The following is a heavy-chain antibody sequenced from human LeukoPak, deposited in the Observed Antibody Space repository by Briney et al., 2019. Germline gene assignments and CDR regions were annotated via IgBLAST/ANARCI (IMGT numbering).Heavy chain of an antibody. CDR1: GFTFSDYE. J-gene: IGHJ4*02. V-gene: IGHV3-48*03. CDR3: AYNYYDSSGQTFDY. Sequence: GGSLRLSCAASGFTFSDYEMNWVRQAPGKGLEWISYINRSGTTIYYADSVKGRFTISRDNAKNSLYLQMNSLRAEDTAVYYCAYNYYDSSGQTFDYWGQGTLVTVSS. D-gene: IGHD3-22*01. CDR2: INRSGTTI.